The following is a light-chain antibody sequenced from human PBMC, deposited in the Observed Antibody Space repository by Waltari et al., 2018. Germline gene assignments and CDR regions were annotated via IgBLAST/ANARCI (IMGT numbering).Light chain of an antibody. CDR3: QQSRSFPLT. Sequence: ENVLTQSPDFQSVTTKEKVIITCRASQDISTSLHWYQQKPDQSPKLLIKYASESFSGVPSRFSGSGSGTHFTLTINSLEAEDAATYYCQQSRSFPLTFGGGTKVEIK. CDR1: QDISTS. J-gene: IGKJ4*01. V-gene: IGKV6-21*01. CDR2: YAS.